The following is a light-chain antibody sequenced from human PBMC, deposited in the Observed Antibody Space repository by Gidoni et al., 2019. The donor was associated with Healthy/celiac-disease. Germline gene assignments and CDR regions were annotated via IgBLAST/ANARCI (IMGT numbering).Light chain of an antibody. CDR3: QQYDNLPYT. V-gene: IGKV1-33*01. J-gene: IGKJ2*01. CDR2: DAS. Sequence: DIQMTQSPSSLSASVGDRVTITCQASQDISNYLNWYQQKPGKDPKLLIYDASNLETGVPSRFSGSGSGTDFTFTISSMQPEDIATYYCQQYDNLPYTCGQGTKLEIK. CDR1: QDISNY.